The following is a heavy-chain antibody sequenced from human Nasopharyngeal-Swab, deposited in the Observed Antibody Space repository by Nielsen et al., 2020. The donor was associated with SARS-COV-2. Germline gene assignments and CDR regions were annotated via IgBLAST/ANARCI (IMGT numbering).Heavy chain of an antibody. V-gene: IGHV4-39*01. Sequence: SQTLSPTCTLSGSSISSSSYYWGWIRQPPGKGLEWIGSIYYSGSTYYNPSLKSPVTISVDTSKNQFSLKLSSVTAADTAVYYCARHGDYGDAFDIWGQGTMVTVSS. CDR1: GSSISSSSYY. CDR3: ARHGDYGDAFDI. J-gene: IGHJ3*02. CDR2: IYYSGST. D-gene: IGHD4-17*01.